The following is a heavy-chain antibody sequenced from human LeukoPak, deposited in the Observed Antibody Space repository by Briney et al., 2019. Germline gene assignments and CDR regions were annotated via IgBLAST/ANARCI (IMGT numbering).Heavy chain of an antibody. CDR2: ISGSGGST. CDR3: AKTRPLDSSSWSHGDY. CDR1: GFTFSSYA. Sequence: GGSLRLSCAASGFTFSSYAMSWVRQAPGMGLEWVSAISGSGGSTYYADSVKGRFTISRDNSKNTLYLQMNSLRADDTAVYYCAKTRPLDSSSWSHGDYWGQGTLVTVSS. V-gene: IGHV3-23*01. D-gene: IGHD6-13*01. J-gene: IGHJ4*02.